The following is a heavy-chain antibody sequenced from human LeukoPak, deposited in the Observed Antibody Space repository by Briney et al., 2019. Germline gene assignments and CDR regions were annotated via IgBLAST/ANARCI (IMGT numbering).Heavy chain of an antibody. J-gene: IGHJ6*02. CDR3: ARGNITGVATIYYYGMDV. V-gene: IGHV3-53*05. Sequence: GGSLRLSCAASGLTVSSNSMSWVRQAPGKGLEWVSVINSGGGTYYTDSVKGRFTISRDNSKNTLYLQMDSLRSEDTAVYYCARGNITGVATIYYYGMDVWGQGTTVTVSS. CDR1: GLTVSSNS. CDR2: INSGGGT. D-gene: IGHD5-12*01.